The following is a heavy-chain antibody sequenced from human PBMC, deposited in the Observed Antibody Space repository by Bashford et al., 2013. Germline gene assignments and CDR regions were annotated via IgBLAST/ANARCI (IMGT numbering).Heavy chain of an antibody. D-gene: IGHD6-19*01. CDR3: VRDSSGWPVYFDA. Sequence: ASVKVSCKTSGYTLTDYSLHWLRQTPGQGLEWMGWIKPDNGGTDYAQKFEGRVTLSRDTSSSTAYMDLTSLTSDDTALYYCVRDSSGWPVYFDAWGQGTLVTVSS. CDR1: GYTLTDYS. CDR2: IKPDNGGT. J-gene: IGHJ4*02. V-gene: IGHV1-2*02.